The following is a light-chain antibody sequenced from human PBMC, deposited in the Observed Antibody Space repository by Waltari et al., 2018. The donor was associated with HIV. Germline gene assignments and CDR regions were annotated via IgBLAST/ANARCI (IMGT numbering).Light chain of an antibody. CDR3: QQYDKWPRGT. J-gene: IGKJ5*01. Sequence: EIVMIQSPATLSVSPGERATLPCRASQSVSSNLAWYQHSPGQFPRLLIYGASTRATGIPGRFSGSGSGTEFTLTISSLQSEDFAVYYCQQYDKWPRGTFGQGTRVEIK. CDR1: QSVSSN. V-gene: IGKV3-15*01. CDR2: GAS.